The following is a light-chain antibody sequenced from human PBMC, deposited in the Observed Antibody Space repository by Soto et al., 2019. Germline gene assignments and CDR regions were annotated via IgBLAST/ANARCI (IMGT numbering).Light chain of an antibody. J-gene: IGKJ4*01. Sequence: DIQLTQSPSFLSASVGDRVTITCRASQGISSYLAWYQQKPGKAPKLLIYAASTLQSGVPSRFSGSASGTAFTLTISSLQPEDFATYYCQQLNNYPLTFGGGTKVDIK. CDR1: QGISSY. CDR3: QQLNNYPLT. V-gene: IGKV1-9*01. CDR2: AAS.